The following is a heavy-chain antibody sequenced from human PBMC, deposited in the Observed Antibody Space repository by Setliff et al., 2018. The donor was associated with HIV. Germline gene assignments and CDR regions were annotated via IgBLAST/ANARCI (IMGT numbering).Heavy chain of an antibody. Sequence: PSETLSLTCAVYGGSFSGYYWSWIRQPPGKGLEWIGEINHSGSTNYNPSLKSRVTISVDTSKNQFSRKLSSVTAADTAVYYCNIYYYYYMDVWGKGTTVTVSS. J-gene: IGHJ6*03. CDR2: INHSGST. CDR1: GGSFSGYY. CDR3: NIYYYYYMDV. V-gene: IGHV4-34*01.